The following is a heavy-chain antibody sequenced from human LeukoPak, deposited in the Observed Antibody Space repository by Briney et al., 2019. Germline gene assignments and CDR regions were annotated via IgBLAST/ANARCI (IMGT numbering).Heavy chain of an antibody. CDR2: ISSSSSYI. CDR3: ARDRQTVAATTFDY. CDR1: GFTFSSYA. Sequence: GSLRLSCAASGFTFSSYAMSWVRQAPGKGLELVSSISSSSSYIYYADSVKGRFTISRDNAKNSLYLQMNSLRAEDTAVYYCARDRQTVAATTFDYWGQGTLVTVSS. D-gene: IGHD2-15*01. V-gene: IGHV3-21*01. J-gene: IGHJ4*02.